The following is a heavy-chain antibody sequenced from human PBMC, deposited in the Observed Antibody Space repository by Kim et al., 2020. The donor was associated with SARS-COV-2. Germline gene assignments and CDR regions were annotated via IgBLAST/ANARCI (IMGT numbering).Heavy chain of an antibody. Sequence: YADSWKGRFTISRDNAKNSLYLQMNSLRAEDTAVYYCARVGTTEGYFDYWGQGTLVTVSS. D-gene: IGHD7-27*01. CDR3: ARVGTTEGYFDY. J-gene: IGHJ4*02. V-gene: IGHV3-11*05.